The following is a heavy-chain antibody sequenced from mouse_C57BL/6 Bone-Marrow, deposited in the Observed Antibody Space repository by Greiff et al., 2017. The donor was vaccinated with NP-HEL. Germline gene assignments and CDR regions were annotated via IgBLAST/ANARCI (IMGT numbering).Heavy chain of an antibody. CDR3: TPVTGYFDY. Sequence: EVQLQQSGAELVRPGASVKLSCTASGFNIKDDYMHWVKQRPEQGLEWIGWIDPENGDTEYASKFQGKATITADTPSNTAYLQLSSLTSEDTAVYYCTPVTGYFDYWGQGTTLTVSS. D-gene: IGHD4-1*01. CDR1: GFNIKDDY. CDR2: IDPENGDT. J-gene: IGHJ2*01. V-gene: IGHV14-4*01.